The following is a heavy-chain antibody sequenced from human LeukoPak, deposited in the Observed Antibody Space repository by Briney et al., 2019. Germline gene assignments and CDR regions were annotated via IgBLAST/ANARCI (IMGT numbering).Heavy chain of an antibody. J-gene: IGHJ4*02. D-gene: IGHD4-17*01. CDR3: AREAADYGLIVYYFDY. CDR2: ISSSGSTI. V-gene: IGHV3-11*04. Sequence: GGSLRLSCAASGFTFSVYYMSWIRQAPGKGLEWVSYISSSGSTIYYADSVKGRFTISRDNAKNSLYLQMNSLRAEDTAVYYCAREAADYGLIVYYFDYWGQGTLVTVSS. CDR1: GFTFSVYY.